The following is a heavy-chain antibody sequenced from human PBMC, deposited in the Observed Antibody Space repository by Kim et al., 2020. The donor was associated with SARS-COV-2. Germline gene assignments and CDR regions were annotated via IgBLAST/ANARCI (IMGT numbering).Heavy chain of an antibody. J-gene: IGHJ5*02. CDR1: GYSFISYA. D-gene: IGHD3-22*01. Sequence: ASVKVSCKASGYSFISYAISWVRQAPGQGLEWMGWMNTNTGNPNYAQAFTGRFVFSLDTSVSTAYLQISSLKAEDTAVYYCARVTYHDSSGYPNWFDPWG. CDR2: MNTNTGNP. V-gene: IGHV7-4-1*02. CDR3: ARVTYHDSSGYPNWFDP.